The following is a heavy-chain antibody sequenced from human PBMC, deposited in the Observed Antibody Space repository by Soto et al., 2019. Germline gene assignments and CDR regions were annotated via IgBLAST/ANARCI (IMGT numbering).Heavy chain of an antibody. V-gene: IGHV3-48*01. Sequence: GGSLRLSCGASVFTFSSYSMNWVRQAPGKGLEWISHISASSRTLFYADSVKGRFTISRDNAKNSLYLQMNSLRAEDTAVYHCARSYYDSSASYASYGMDVWGQGTTVTVSS. CDR1: VFTFSSYS. D-gene: IGHD3-22*01. CDR2: ISASSRTL. J-gene: IGHJ6*02. CDR3: ARSYYDSSASYASYGMDV.